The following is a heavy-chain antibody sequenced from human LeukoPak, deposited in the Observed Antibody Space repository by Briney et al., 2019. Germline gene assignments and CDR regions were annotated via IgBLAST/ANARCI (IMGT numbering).Heavy chain of an antibody. CDR1: GFTFSSYA. J-gene: IGHJ5*02. CDR3: AKLYDFWSGYSWFDP. CDR2: FSGSGGST. Sequence: GGSLRLSCAASGFTFSSYAMSWVRQAPGKGLEWVSAFSGSGGSTYYADSVKGRFTISRDNSKNTLYLQMNSLRAEDTAVYYCAKLYDFWSGYSWFDPWGQGTLVTVSS. D-gene: IGHD3-3*01. V-gene: IGHV3-23*01.